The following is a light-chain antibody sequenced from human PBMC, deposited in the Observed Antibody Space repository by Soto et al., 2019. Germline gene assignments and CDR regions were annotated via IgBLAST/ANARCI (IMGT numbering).Light chain of an antibody. Sequence: QAVVTQPTSVSGATGQRVTISCTGSSSNIGAGYDVHWYQQLPGTAPKLLIYGNSNRPSGVPDRFSGSKSGTSASLAITGIQAEDESEYYCQYYDSSLSVVFGGGTKQTGL. CDR2: GNS. CDR3: QYYDSSLSVV. V-gene: IGLV1-40*01. J-gene: IGLJ2*01. CDR1: SSNIGAGYD.